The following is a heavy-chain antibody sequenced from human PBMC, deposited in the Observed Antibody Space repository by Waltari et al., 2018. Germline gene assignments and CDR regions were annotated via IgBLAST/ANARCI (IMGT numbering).Heavy chain of an antibody. J-gene: IGHJ4*02. V-gene: IGHV3-21*01. CDR3: ARDRRGYFDY. D-gene: IGHD3-16*01. CDR1: GSTFRAYK. CDR2: ISGDSRFI. Sequence: EVQLVESGGGLVKPGGSLRLSCDAPGSTFRAYKMNWFRLAPGKVLEWVSSISGDSRFIYYADSVNGRFAISSVAAKDSVVLQMNSLRVEDTAIYYCARDRRGYFDYWGLGTLVTVSS.